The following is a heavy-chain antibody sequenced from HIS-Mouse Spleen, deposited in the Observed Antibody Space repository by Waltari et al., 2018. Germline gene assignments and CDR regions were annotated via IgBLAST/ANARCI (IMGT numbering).Heavy chain of an antibody. CDR3: AREIPYSSSWYDWYFDL. Sequence: QLQLQESGPGLVKPSETLSLTCTVSGGSIRSSIYYWGLIRHPPGKGLEWIGRIYYSGSTYYNPSLKSRVTISVDTSKNQFSLKLSSVTAADTAVYYCAREIPYSSSWYDWYFDLWGRGTLVTVSS. CDR1: GGSIRSSIYY. J-gene: IGHJ2*01. CDR2: IYYSGST. V-gene: IGHV4-39*07. D-gene: IGHD6-13*01.